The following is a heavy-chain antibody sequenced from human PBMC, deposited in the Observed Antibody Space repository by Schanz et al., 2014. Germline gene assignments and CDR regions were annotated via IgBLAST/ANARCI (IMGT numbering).Heavy chain of an antibody. Sequence: QAQLVQSGAEVKKPGASVKVSCKGSGYIFTNHYIHWVRQAPGQGLEWMGMINPSGGSTRYAQKFQGRVTMTRDTSTNTVYMELSSLRSEDTAVYYCARAAYGGYTSTPLRYWGQGTLVTVSS. J-gene: IGHJ4*02. CDR3: ARAAYGGYTSTPLRY. V-gene: IGHV1-46*01. CDR1: GYIFTNHY. D-gene: IGHD5-12*01. CDR2: INPSGGST.